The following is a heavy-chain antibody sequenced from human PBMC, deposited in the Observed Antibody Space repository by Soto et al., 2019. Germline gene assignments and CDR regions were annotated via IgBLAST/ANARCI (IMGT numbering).Heavy chain of an antibody. D-gene: IGHD2-2*03. Sequence: ASVKVSCKVSGYTLTELSMHWVRQAPGKGLEWMGGFDPEDGETIYAQKFQGRVTMTEDTSTDTAYTELNTLRAEDTAVYYCARDGYCTSISCSAGEDYWGQGTLVTVSS. CDR3: ARDGYCTSISCSAGEDY. CDR2: FDPEDGET. J-gene: IGHJ4*02. CDR1: GYTLTELS. V-gene: IGHV1-24*01.